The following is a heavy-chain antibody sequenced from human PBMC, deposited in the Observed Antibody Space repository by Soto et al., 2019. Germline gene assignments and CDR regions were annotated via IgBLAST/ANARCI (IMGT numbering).Heavy chain of an antibody. J-gene: IGHJ3*02. V-gene: IGHV4-34*01. Sequence: SETLSLTCAVYGGSFSGYYWSWIRQPPGKGLEWIGEINHSGSTNYNPSLKSRVTISVDTSKNQFSLKLSSVTAADTAVYYCARGIIAAAGTAFGALDIWGQGTMVTVSS. CDR3: ARGIIAAAGTAFGALDI. CDR2: INHSGST. CDR1: GGSFSGYY. D-gene: IGHD6-13*01.